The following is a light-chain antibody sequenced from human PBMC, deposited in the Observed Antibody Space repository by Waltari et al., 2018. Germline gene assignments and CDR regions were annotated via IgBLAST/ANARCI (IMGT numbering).Light chain of an antibody. J-gene: IGKJ1*01. V-gene: IGKV3-20*01. Sequence: EIVLTQSPGTLSLSPGDRATLSCRASQTVTSSYLAWYQQKPGQAPRLLIYGASSRATGIPDRFSGSGSGTDFTLTISRLEPEDFAVYYCQQYGRSPRTFGQGTKVDIK. CDR2: GAS. CDR3: QQYGRSPRT. CDR1: QTVTSSY.